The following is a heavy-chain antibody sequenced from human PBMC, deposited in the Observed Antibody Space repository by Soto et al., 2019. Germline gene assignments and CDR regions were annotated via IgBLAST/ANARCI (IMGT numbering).Heavy chain of an antibody. CDR2: IYHSGST. Sequence: QVQLQESGPGLVKPSGTLSLACAVSGGSISSSNWWSWVRQPPGKGLEWIGEIYHSGSTNYNPSLKSRVTISVDESKTQFSLKRSSVTAADTAVYYCARDQGTKYFQPWGQGSLVTVSS. CDR3: ARDQGTKYFQP. V-gene: IGHV4-4*02. CDR1: GGSISSSNW. J-gene: IGHJ1*01. D-gene: IGHD2-8*01.